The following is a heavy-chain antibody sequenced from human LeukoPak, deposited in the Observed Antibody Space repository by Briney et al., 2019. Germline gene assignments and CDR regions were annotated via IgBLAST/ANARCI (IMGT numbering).Heavy chain of an antibody. Sequence: ASVKVSCKASGYTFTSYDINWVRQATGQGLEWMGWMNPNSGNTGYAQKFQGRVTMTRNTSISTAYMELSSLRSEDTAVYYCARDREVGATGVYYVDVWGKGTTVTVSS. CDR2: MNPNSGNT. V-gene: IGHV1-8*01. CDR1: GYTFTSYD. J-gene: IGHJ6*03. D-gene: IGHD1-26*01. CDR3: ARDREVGATGVYYVDV.